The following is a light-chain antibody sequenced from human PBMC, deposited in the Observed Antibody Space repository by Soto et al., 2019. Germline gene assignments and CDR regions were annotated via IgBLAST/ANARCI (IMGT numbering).Light chain of an antibody. V-gene: IGLV2-14*01. CDR1: SNDVGGYNY. CDR3: SSYTSSSTLGV. J-gene: IGLJ2*01. CDR2: DVS. Sequence: QSPLTQPASVSGSPGQSITISCTGTSNDVGGYNYVSWYQQHPGKAPKLMIYDVSNRPSGVSNRFSGSKSGNTASLTISGLQAEDEADYYCSSYTSSSTLGVFGGGTKVTVL.